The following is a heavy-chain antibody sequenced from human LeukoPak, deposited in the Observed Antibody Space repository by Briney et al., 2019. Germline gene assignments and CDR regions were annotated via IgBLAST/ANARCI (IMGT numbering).Heavy chain of an antibody. Sequence: EPSETLSLTCTVSDGSISNYYWSWIRQPPGKGLEWIAYIHYSGSANYNPSLKSRVSISVDTSKNQFSLKLSSVTAADTAVYYCARLVFGVGNWWFDPWGQGTLVTVSS. D-gene: IGHD3-3*01. J-gene: IGHJ5*02. V-gene: IGHV4-59*08. CDR1: DGSISNYY. CDR2: IHYSGSA. CDR3: ARLVFGVGNWWFDP.